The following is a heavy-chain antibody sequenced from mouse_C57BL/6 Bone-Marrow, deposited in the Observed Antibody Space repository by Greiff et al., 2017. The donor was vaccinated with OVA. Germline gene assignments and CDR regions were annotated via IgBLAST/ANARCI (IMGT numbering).Heavy chain of an antibody. J-gene: IGHJ4*01. CDR2: ISSGGSYT. CDR3: ARDGYYEEDY. CDR1: GFTFSSYG. V-gene: IGHV5-6*03. D-gene: IGHD2-3*01. Sequence: EVKLMESGEGLVKPGGSLKLSCAASGFTFSSYGMSWVRQTPDKRLEWVATISSGGSYTYYPDSVKGRFTISRDNAKNTLYLQMSSLKSEDTAMYYCARDGYYEEDYWGQGTSVTVSS.